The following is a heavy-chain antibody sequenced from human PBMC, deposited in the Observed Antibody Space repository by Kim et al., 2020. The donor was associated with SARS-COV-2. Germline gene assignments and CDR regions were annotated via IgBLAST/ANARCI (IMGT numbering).Heavy chain of an antibody. J-gene: IGHJ4*02. V-gene: IGHV3-23*01. Sequence: GRFTISRDNSKNTLYLQMNSLRAEDTAVYYCAKDTGFSLVVVRKVVFFDYWGQGTLVTVSS. D-gene: IGHD3-22*01. CDR3: AKDTGFSLVVVRKVVFFDY.